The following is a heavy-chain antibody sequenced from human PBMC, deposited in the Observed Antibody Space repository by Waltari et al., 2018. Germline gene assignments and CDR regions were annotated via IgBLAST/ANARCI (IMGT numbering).Heavy chain of an antibody. Sequence: QVQLVQSGAEVKKPGASVKVSCKASGYTFTSYYMHWVRRAPGKGLEWVAVISYDGSNKYYADSVKGRFTISRDNSKNTLYLQMNSLRAEDTAVYYCARGVVAVAGYFDYWGQGTLVTVSS. J-gene: IGHJ4*02. CDR3: ARGVVAVAGYFDY. V-gene: IGHV3-30*01. CDR2: ISYDGSNK. D-gene: IGHD6-19*01. CDR1: GYTFTSYY.